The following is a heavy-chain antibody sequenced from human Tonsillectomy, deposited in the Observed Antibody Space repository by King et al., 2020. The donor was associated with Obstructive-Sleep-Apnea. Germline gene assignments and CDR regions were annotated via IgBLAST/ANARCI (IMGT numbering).Heavy chain of an antibody. CDR1: GYSFTNYW. CDR3: ASVSDGYNSYFDT. V-gene: IGHV5-51*01. CDR2: IYPGDSDT. J-gene: IGHJ4*02. Sequence: VQLVESGAEVKKPGKSLKISCKGSGYSFTNYWIGWVRQMPGKGLQWMGIIYPGDSDTRYSPSFQDQVTISAAKSINTAYLQWSSLKASDTAMYYCASVSDGYNSYFDTWGQGTLVTVSS. D-gene: IGHD2-21*02.